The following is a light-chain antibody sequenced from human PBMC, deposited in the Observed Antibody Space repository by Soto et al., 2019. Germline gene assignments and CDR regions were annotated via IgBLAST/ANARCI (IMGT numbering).Light chain of an antibody. V-gene: IGLV2-8*01. J-gene: IGLJ1*01. CDR3: SSYAGSNNFGV. CDR1: SSDVGGYNY. CDR2: EVS. Sequence: QSALTQPPSPSGSPGQSVTISCTGTSSDVGGYNYVSWYQQHPGKAPKLMIYEVSKRPSGVPDRFSGSKSGNTASLTVSGLQAEDEADYYCSSYAGSNNFGVFGTGTKLTVL.